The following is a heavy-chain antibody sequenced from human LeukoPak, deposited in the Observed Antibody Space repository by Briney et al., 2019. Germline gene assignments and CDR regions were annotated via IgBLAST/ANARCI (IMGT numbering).Heavy chain of an antibody. Sequence: GGSLRLSCAASGFTFSSYWMSWVRQAPGKGLEWVANIKQDGSGKYYVDSVKGRFTISRDNAKNSLYLQMNSLRAEDTAVYYCASVLAPSDFDYWGQGTLVTVSS. CDR3: ASVLAPSDFDY. J-gene: IGHJ4*02. CDR1: GFTFSSYW. CDR2: IKQDGSGK. D-gene: IGHD3-3*02. V-gene: IGHV3-7*01.